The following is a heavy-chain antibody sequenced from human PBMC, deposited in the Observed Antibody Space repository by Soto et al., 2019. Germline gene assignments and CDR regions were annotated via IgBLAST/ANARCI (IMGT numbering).Heavy chain of an antibody. V-gene: IGHV2-26*01. Sequence: QVTLKESGPVLVKPTETLTLTCTASGFSLSNARMSVSWIHQPPGKALEWLAHIFSNDAKSYSASLKSRLTIAKDTSKSQVVLTMTNMDPVYTATYYCARIRGWGWLGPNDYWGQGTLVTVSS. CDR3: ARIRGWGWLGPNDY. CDR1: GFSLSNARMS. CDR2: IFSNDAK. J-gene: IGHJ4*02. D-gene: IGHD3-10*01.